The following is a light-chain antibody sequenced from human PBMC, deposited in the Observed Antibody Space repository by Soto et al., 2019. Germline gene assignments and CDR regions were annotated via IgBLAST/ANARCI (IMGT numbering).Light chain of an antibody. Sequence: QSALTQPPSVSGSPGQSVTISCTGTSSDVGSYNRVSWYQQPPGTAPKLMIYEVSNRPSGVPDRFSGSKSGNTASLTISGLQAEDEADYYCSSYTSSSVYVFGTGTMLTVL. CDR1: SSDVGSYNR. CDR2: EVS. J-gene: IGLJ1*01. CDR3: SSYTSSSVYV. V-gene: IGLV2-18*02.